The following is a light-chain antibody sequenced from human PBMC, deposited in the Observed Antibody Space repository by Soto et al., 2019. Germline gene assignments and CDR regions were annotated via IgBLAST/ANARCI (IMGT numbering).Light chain of an antibody. CDR3: SAYTSNTTPL. J-gene: IGLJ2*01. V-gene: IGLV2-14*01. Sequence: QSVLTQPASVSGSPGQSITISCTGTSSDIGNNNYVSWYQHHPGKAPRLLIYEVTTRPSGISPRFSGSKSGNTASLTISGLQAVDEAFYYCSAYTSNTTPLFGGGSKLTVL. CDR2: EVT. CDR1: SSDIGNNNY.